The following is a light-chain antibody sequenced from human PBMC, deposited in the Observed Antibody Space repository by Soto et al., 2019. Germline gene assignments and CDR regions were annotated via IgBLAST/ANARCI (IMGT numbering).Light chain of an antibody. Sequence: EIVMTQSPATLSVSPGERATLSCRASQSVSSNLAWYQQKPGQAPRLLIYGASTRATGIPARFSGSGSGTEFTLHIRRLQSEDFAGFFCQQYNKWPSFGQGTKVEIK. CDR1: QSVSSN. V-gene: IGKV3-15*01. CDR2: GAS. CDR3: QQYNKWPS. J-gene: IGKJ1*01.